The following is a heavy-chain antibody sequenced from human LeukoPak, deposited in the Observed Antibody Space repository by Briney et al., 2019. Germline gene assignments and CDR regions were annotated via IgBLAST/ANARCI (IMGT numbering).Heavy chain of an antibody. D-gene: IGHD2-15*01. V-gene: IGHV3-48*03. CDR1: GFTFSSYE. Sequence: GGSLRLSCAASGFTFSSYEMNWVRQAPGKGLEWVSYISSSGSTIYYADSVKGRFTISRDNAKNTLYLQMNSLRAEDTAVYYCARGVDKFRWFDPWGQGTLVTVSS. CDR3: ARGVDKFRWFDP. CDR2: ISSSGSTI. J-gene: IGHJ5*02.